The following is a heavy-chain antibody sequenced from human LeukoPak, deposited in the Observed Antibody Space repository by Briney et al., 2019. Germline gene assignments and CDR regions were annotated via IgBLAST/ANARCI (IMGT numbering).Heavy chain of an antibody. J-gene: IGHJ6*02. CDR3: ARDSSGSPPYYYYGMDV. Sequence: SETLSLTCTVSGGSISSGSYYWSWIRQPAGKGXXXXXRIYTSGSTNYNPSLKSRVTISVDTSKNQFSLKLSSVTAADTAVYYCARDSSGSPPYYYYGMDVWGQGTTVTVSS. V-gene: IGHV4-61*02. CDR1: GGSISSGSYY. D-gene: IGHD1-26*01. CDR2: IYTSGST.